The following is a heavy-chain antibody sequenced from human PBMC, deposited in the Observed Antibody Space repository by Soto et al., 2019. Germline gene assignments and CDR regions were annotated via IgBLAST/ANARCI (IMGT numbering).Heavy chain of an antibody. D-gene: IGHD3-22*01. J-gene: IGHJ4*02. CDR3: ARDTKMLAPLIYMDH. CDR2: ISSRSSNI. V-gene: IGHV3-21*01. CDR1: GFTFNIYS. Sequence: PGGSLRLSCAASGFTFNIYSMNWVRQAPGKGLEWVSSISSRSSNIDYADSVKGRFTISRDNANNSLYLQMNNLSADDTAVYYCARDTKMLAPLIYMDHWGRRPVGTVST.